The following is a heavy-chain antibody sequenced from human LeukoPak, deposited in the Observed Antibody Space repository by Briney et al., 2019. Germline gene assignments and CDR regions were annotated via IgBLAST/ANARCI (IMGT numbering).Heavy chain of an antibody. Sequence: GGSLRLSCAASGFTVSSNYMSWVRQAPGKGLEWVSVIYSGDTTYYADSVKGRFSISRDNSKNTLSLQMNSLRAEDTAIYYCARDKNGPETWGQGTLVTVSS. V-gene: IGHV3-53*01. J-gene: IGHJ4*02. CDR2: IYSGDTT. CDR1: GFTVSSNY. D-gene: IGHD1-14*01. CDR3: ARDKNGPET.